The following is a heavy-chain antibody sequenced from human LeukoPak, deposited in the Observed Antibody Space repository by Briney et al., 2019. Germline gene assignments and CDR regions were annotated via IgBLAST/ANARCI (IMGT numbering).Heavy chain of an antibody. V-gene: IGHV4-59*12. CDR1: GGSISSYY. Sequence: SETLSLTCTVSGGSISSYYWSWIRQPPGKGLEWIGYIYYSGSTNYNPSLKSRVTISVDTSKNQFSLKLSSVTAADTAVYYFARGRRDGYGYYYYYMDVWGKRTTVTVSS. J-gene: IGHJ6*03. CDR2: IYYSGST. D-gene: IGHD5-24*01. CDR3: ARGRRDGYGYYYYYMDV.